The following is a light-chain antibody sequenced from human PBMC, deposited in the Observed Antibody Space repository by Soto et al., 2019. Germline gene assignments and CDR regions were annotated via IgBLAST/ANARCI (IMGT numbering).Light chain of an antibody. CDR2: TND. CDR1: TSNIGTNT. Sequence: QAVVTQPPSVSGTPGQRVTISCSGSTSNIGTNTVNWFQHLPGTAPKLLIYTNDQRPSGVPDRFSGSRSGTSASLAISGLQSEDEADYYCATWDDSVYVFGTGTKVTVL. J-gene: IGLJ1*01. V-gene: IGLV1-44*01. CDR3: ATWDDSVYV.